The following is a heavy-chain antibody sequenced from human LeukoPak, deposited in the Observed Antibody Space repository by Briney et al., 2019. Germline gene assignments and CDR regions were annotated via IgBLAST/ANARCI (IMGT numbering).Heavy chain of an antibody. CDR1: GGSISSYY. V-gene: IGHV4-59*08. Sequence: SETLSLTCTVSGGSISSYYWSWIRQPPGKGLEWIGYICYSGSTNYNPSLKSRVTISVDTSTNKFSLKLSSVTAADTDVYYCARNWIWGLPGDWGKGTLVTISS. CDR3: ARNWIWGLPGD. D-gene: IGHD2-21*01. CDR2: ICYSGST. J-gene: IGHJ4*01.